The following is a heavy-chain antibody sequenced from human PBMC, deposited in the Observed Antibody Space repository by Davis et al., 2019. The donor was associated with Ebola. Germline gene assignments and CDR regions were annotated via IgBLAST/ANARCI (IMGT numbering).Heavy chain of an antibody. V-gene: IGHV4-59*01. CDR2: IYYSGST. CDR1: GGSISSYY. D-gene: IGHD6-13*01. J-gene: IGHJ4*02. Sequence: PSETLSLTCTVSGGSISSYYWSWIRQPPGKGLEWIGYIYYSGSTNYNPSLKSRVTISVDTSKNQFSLKLSSVTAADTAVYYCARVSSSTYPDYFDYWGQGTLVTVSS. CDR3: ARVSSSTYPDYFDY.